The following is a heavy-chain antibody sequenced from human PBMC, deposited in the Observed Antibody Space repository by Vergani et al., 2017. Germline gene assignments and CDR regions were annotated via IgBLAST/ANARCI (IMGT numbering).Heavy chain of an antibody. CDR1: GFIFSNHA. Sequence: EVRLLESGGGLLRPGGSLRLSCAASGFIFSNHAMNWIRQVPGKGLEWISGISGGGDRTFYADSVRGRVTVSRDNSANRLYLQMNSLRAEDSAIYYCARRQDFDYWGQGTLVTVSS. CDR2: ISGGGDRT. V-gene: IGHV3-23*01. CDR3: ARRQDFDY. J-gene: IGHJ4*02.